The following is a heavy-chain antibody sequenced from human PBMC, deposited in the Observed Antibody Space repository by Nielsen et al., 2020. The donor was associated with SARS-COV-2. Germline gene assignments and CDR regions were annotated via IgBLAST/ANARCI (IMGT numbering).Heavy chain of an antibody. CDR2: ISYDGSNK. D-gene: IGHD6-19*01. V-gene: IGHV3-30*18. J-gene: IGHJ4*02. CDR3: AKDAQVGIYGMAVAGTLGYYDY. Sequence: GGSLRLSCAAFRFTFSSYGMHWVRQATGKGLEWVAVISYDGSNKYYADFVKGRFIVSRDNSKNTLYLQMNSLKTEDTAFYYFAKDAQVGIYGMAVAGTLGYYDYWGQGTLVTVSS. CDR1: RFTFSSYG.